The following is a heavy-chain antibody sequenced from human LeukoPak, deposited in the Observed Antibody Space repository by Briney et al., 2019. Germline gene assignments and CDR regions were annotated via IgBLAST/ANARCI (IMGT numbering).Heavy chain of an antibody. V-gene: IGHV3-20*04. CDR1: GFTFTNYA. CDR2: INWNGGST. Sequence: GGSLRLSCAASGFTFTNYAMNWVRQAPGKGLEWVSGINWNGGSTGYADSVKGRFTISRDNAKNSLYLQMNSLRAEDTALYYCARFLFGGSHPIDYWGQGTLVTVSS. J-gene: IGHJ4*02. CDR3: ARFLFGGSHPIDY. D-gene: IGHD3-10*02.